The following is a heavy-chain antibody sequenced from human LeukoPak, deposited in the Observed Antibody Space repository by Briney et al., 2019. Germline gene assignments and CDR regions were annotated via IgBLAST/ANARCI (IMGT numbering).Heavy chain of an antibody. Sequence: SETLSLTCAVYGGSFSGYYWSWIRQPPGKGLEWIGEINHSGSTNYNPSLKSRVTISVDTSKNQFSLKLSSVTAADTAVYYCARISGGMEAFDIWGQGTMVTVSS. CDR2: INHSGST. V-gene: IGHV4-34*01. CDR3: ARISGGMEAFDI. D-gene: IGHD3-10*01. J-gene: IGHJ3*02. CDR1: GGSFSGYY.